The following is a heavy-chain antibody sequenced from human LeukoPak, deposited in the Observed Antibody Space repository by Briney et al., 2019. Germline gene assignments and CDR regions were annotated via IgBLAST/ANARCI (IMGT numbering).Heavy chain of an antibody. Sequence: PSETLSLTCNVSGGSISSYYWSWIRQPPGKGLEWIGYIYYSGSTNYNPSLESRVTISADTSKNYLSLKLNSVTAADTAVYYCARQDSSAYPADYWGQGTLVTVSS. CDR2: IYYSGST. CDR3: ARQDSSAYPADY. V-gene: IGHV4-59*08. D-gene: IGHD3-22*01. J-gene: IGHJ4*02. CDR1: GGSISSYY.